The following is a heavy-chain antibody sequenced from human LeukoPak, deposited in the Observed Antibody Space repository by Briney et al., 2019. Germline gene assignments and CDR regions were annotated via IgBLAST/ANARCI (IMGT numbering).Heavy chain of an antibody. CDR3: GRLMGGYDSYFYGMDV. J-gene: IGHJ6*02. CDR1: GFTFSSFG. CDR2: ISYDGSNK. V-gene: IGHV3-30*03. D-gene: IGHD5-12*01. Sequence: HPGGSLRLSCAASGFTFSSFGMHWVRQAPGKGLEWVAVISYDGSNKYYADSVKGRFTISGDNSQNTLYLQMNSLRLEDTAVYYCGRLMGGYDSYFYGMDVWGQGTTVTVSS.